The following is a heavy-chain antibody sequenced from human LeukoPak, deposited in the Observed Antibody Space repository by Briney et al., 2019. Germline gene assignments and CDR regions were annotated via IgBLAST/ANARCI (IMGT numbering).Heavy chain of an antibody. Sequence: SETLSLTCTVSGGSISSGDYYWSWIRQPPGKGLEWIGYIYYSGSTYYNPSLKSRVTISVDTSKNQFSLKLSSVTAADTAVYYCVRVYNWNYRVDYWGQGTLVTVSS. CDR1: GGSISSGDYY. V-gene: IGHV4-30-4*01. CDR2: IYYSGST. D-gene: IGHD1-7*01. J-gene: IGHJ4*02. CDR3: VRVYNWNYRVDY.